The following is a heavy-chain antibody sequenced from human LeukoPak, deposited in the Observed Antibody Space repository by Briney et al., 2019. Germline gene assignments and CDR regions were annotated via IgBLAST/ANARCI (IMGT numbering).Heavy chain of an antibody. J-gene: IGHJ4*02. CDR2: ISYDGSNK. CDR1: GFTFSTYG. Sequence: PGGSLRLSCAASGFTFSTYGMHWVRQAPGKGLEWVAVISYDGSNKYYADSVKGRFAISRDNSKNTLYLQMNSLRAEDTAVYYCAKTSEAQPVDYWGQGTLVTVSS. D-gene: IGHD2-2*01. CDR3: AKTSEAQPVDY. V-gene: IGHV3-30*18.